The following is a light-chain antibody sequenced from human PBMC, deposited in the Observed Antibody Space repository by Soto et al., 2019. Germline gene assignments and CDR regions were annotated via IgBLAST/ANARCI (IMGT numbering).Light chain of an antibody. J-gene: IGKJ1*01. V-gene: IGKV3-20*01. CDR1: QSVSNSY. CDR3: QQYGSSPPT. Sequence: EIVLTQSPGTLSLSPGEGATLSCRASQSVSNSYVAWYQQKPGQAPRLLIYEASIRANVIPDRFSGRGSGTDFTLTISRLEPEDFAVYHCQQYGSSPPTFGQGSKVEIK. CDR2: EAS.